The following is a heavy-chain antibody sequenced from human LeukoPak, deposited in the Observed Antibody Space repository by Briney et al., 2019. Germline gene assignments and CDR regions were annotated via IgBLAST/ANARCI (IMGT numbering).Heavy chain of an antibody. CDR1: GYTFTGYY. Sequence: ASVKVSCKASGYTFTGYYMHWVRQAPGQGLEWMGWINPNRGGTNYAQKFQGRVTMTRDRSIGTAYMELSRLRSDDTAVYYCARVLGSSTSFSDSWGQGTLVTVSS. J-gene: IGHJ5*02. CDR3: ARVLGSSTSFSDS. V-gene: IGHV1-2*02. CDR2: INPNRGGT. D-gene: IGHD2-2*01.